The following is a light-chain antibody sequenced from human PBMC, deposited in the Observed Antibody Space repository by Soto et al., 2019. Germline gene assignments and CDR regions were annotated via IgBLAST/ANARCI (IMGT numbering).Light chain of an antibody. J-gene: IGKJ1*01. Sequence: DIQMTQSPSSLSASVGDRVTITFRASQSISNWLAWYQQKPVKAPKLLIHDATSLESGVPSRFSGSGSGTEFTLTISSLQPDDFATYYCQQYSSYWTFAQGTKVDNK. CDR2: DAT. CDR1: QSISNW. CDR3: QQYSSYWT. V-gene: IGKV1-5*01.